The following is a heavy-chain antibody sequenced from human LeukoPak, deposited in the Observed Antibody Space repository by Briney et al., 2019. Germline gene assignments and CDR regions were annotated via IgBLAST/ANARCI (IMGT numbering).Heavy chain of an antibody. CDR1: GYXLTELS. V-gene: IGHV1-24*01. CDR2: FDPEDGET. J-gene: IGHJ6*02. D-gene: IGHD3-22*01. Sequence: ASVKVSCKVSGYXLTELSIHWVRQAPGKGLEWMGGFDPEDGETIYAQKFQGRVTMTEDTSTDTAYMELSSLRSEDTAVYYCATDHVGYSSGYRLYYYGMDVWGQGTTVTVSS. CDR3: ATDHVGYSSGYRLYYYGMDV.